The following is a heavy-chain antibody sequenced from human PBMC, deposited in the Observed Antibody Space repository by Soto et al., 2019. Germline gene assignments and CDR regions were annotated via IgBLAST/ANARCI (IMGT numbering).Heavy chain of an antibody. CDR2: SSGGGDRT. D-gene: IGHD3-16*01. CDR3: VRKVLGVTIRPDYWDLEL. J-gene: IGHJ2*01. CDR1: GFTFINYA. Sequence: EVQLLESGGGLVQPGGSLRLSCVGSGFTFINYAMNWVRPAPGKGLEWVSGSSGGGDRTFDADYVKGRFTMSRDNSKNTVNLQMNSLRADDTTVYYCVRKVLGVTIRPDYWDLELWGRGTLVTVSS. V-gene: IGHV3-23*01.